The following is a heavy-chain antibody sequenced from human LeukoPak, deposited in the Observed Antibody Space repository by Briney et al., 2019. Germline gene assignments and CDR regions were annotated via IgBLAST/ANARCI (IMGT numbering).Heavy chain of an antibody. J-gene: IGHJ4*02. D-gene: IGHD6-13*01. Sequence: PGGSLRLSCVTSGFSFSKYSMNWIRQAPGKGLEWVSYISSSSSTIYYADSVKGRFTISRDNAKNSLYLQMNSLRAEDTAVYYCARSPPGGSSRYLYWGQGTLVTVSS. CDR1: GFSFSKYS. CDR2: ISSSSSTI. CDR3: ARSPPGGSSRYLY. V-gene: IGHV3-48*01.